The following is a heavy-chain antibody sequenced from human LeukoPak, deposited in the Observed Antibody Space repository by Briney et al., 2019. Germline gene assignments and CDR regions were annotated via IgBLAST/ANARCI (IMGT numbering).Heavy chain of an antibody. Sequence: GRPLRLSCAASGFTFSSYSMNWVRQAPGKGLEWVSSISSSSSYIYYADSVKGRFTISRDNAKNSLYLQMNSLRAEDTAVYYCARDLARYDSSGPHDYWGQGTLVTVSS. CDR2: ISSSSSYI. CDR1: GFTFSSYS. J-gene: IGHJ4*02. V-gene: IGHV3-21*01. CDR3: ARDLARYDSSGPHDY. D-gene: IGHD3-22*01.